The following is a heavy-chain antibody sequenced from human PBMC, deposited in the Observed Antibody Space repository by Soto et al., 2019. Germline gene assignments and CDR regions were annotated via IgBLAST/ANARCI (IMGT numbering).Heavy chain of an antibody. CDR2: IYYSGST. D-gene: IGHD2-15*01. CDR1: GGSISSSSYY. Sequence: SETLSLTCTVSGGSISSSSYYWGWIRQPPGKGLEWIGSIYYSGSTYYNPSLKSRVTISVDTSKNQFSLKLSSVTAADTAVYYCAREVVGGNWNWFDPWGQGTLVTVSS. V-gene: IGHV4-39*02. CDR3: AREVVGGNWNWFDP. J-gene: IGHJ5*02.